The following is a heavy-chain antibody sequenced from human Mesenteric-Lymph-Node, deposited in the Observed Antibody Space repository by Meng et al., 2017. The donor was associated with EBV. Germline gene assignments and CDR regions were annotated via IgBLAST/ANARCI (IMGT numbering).Heavy chain of an antibody. CDR2: IYHSGPS. CDR3: ARSFNGDWPFFDL. Sequence: QGSGPGLWEPPQPLSLTCAVSGDSVSNGDYSWSWIRQPSGKGLEWIGHIYHSGPSYYNPSLRSRVSISLDRAKNEFSLMLNSVTAADTAFYYCARSFNGDWPFFDLWGRGTLVTVSS. J-gene: IGHJ2*01. CDR1: GDSVSNGDYS. D-gene: IGHD4-17*01. V-gene: IGHV4-30-2*01.